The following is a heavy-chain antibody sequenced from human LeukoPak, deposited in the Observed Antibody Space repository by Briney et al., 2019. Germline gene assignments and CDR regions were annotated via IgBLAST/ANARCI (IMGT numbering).Heavy chain of an antibody. V-gene: IGHV3-23*01. CDR2: LSASGAYT. CDR1: GFTLSSYA. J-gene: IGHJ4*02. CDR3: AKRAAFSFDY. D-gene: IGHD6-25*01. Sequence: PGGSLRLSCAASGFTLSSYAMSWVRQAPGKGLEWVSGLSASGAYTYYADSVKGRFTISRDNSKNTLYLQMNSLRAEDTAVYYCAKRAAFSFDYWGQGTLVTVSS.